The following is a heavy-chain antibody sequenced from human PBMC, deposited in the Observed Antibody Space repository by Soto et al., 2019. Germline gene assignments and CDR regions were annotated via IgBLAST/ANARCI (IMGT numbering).Heavy chain of an antibody. CDR2: ISYDGSNK. CDR1: GFTFSSYA. Sequence: QVPLVESGGGVVQPGRSLRLSCAASGFTFSSYAMHWVRQAPGKGLEWVAVISYDGSNKYYADSVKGRFTISRDNSKNTLYLQMNSLRAEDTAVYYCAREGAGTTVYYWGQGTLVTVSS. CDR3: AREGAGTTVYY. V-gene: IGHV3-30-3*01. J-gene: IGHJ4*02. D-gene: IGHD1-7*01.